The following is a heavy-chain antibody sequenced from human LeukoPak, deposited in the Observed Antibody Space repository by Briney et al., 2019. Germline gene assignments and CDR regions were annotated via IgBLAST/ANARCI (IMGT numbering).Heavy chain of an antibody. CDR2: IWYDGNNE. D-gene: IGHD1/OR15-1a*01. J-gene: IGHJ4*02. CDR1: GFTFSTYG. V-gene: IGHV3-33*01. CDR3: ARDVNWNTRLDY. Sequence: PGRSLRLSCAASGFTFSTYGMHWVRQAPGKGLEWVAVIWYDGNNEYYADSVKGRFTISRDNSKNTLCLQMNSLRAEDTAVYYCARDVNWNTRLDYWGQGTLVTVSS.